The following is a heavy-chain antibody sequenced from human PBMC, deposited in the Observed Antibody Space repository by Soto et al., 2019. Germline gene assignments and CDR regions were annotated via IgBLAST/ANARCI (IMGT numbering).Heavy chain of an antibody. CDR1: GGSISSSSYY. V-gene: IGHV4-39*01. CDR2: IYYSGST. Sequence: PSETLSLTCTASGGSISSSSYYWGWIRQPPGKGLEWIGSIYYSGSTYYNPSLKSRVTISVDTSKNQFSLKLSSVTAADTAVYYCARHPYSGSYTFFDYWGQGTLVTVSS. D-gene: IGHD1-26*01. CDR3: ARHPYSGSYTFFDY. J-gene: IGHJ4*02.